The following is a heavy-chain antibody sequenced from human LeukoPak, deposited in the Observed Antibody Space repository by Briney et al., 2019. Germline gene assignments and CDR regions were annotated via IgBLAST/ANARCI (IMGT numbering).Heavy chain of an antibody. CDR1: GGSISSGDHY. Sequence: SETLSLTCTVSGGSISSGDHYWSWIRQHPGKGLEWIGYIFYSGSTHYNPSLKSRVTISVDPSKNQFSLKLSSVTAADTAVYYCARALYYSSGYFFFDYWGQGILVTVSS. V-gene: IGHV4-31*03. CDR2: IFYSGST. CDR3: ARALYYSSGYFFFDY. D-gene: IGHD3-22*01. J-gene: IGHJ4*02.